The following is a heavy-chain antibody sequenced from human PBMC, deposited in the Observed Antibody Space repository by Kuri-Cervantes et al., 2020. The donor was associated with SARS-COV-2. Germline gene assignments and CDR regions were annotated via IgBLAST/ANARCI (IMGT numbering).Heavy chain of an antibody. CDR3: TRETTRGCYDY. CDR1: GFTFSDYY. V-gene: IGHV3-11*04. J-gene: IGHJ4*02. D-gene: IGHD2-15*01. Sequence: GESLKISCAASGFTFSDYYMSWIRQAPGKGLEWVSYISSSGSTIYYADSVKGRFTIYRDNAKNSLYLQMNSLRAEDTAVYYCTRETTRGCYDYSGQGTLVTVSS. CDR2: ISSSGSTI.